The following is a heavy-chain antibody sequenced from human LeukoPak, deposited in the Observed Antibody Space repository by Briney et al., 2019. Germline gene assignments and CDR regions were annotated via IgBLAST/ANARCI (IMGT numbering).Heavy chain of an antibody. D-gene: IGHD2/OR15-2a*01. V-gene: IGHV4-4*02. J-gene: IGHJ4*02. CDR3: ARGQNKCLGH. Sequence: SGTLSLTCAVSGGSITSANWWSWVRQPPGKGLEWIGEIYHSEYTNYNPSLKSRVTISVDKSKNQFFLKLNSVTAADTAVYYCARGQNKCLGHWGQGTLVTVSS. CDR2: IYHSEYT. CDR1: GGSITSANW.